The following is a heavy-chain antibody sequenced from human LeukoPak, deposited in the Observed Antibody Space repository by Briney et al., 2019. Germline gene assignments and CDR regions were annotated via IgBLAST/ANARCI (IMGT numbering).Heavy chain of an antibody. V-gene: IGHV4-30-2*01. Sequence: SQTLSLTCAVSGGSISSGGYSWSWIRQPPGKGLEWIGYIYHSGSTNYNPSLKSRVTISVDTSKNQFSLQLNSVTPEDTAVYYCARWGAPGYCSGGSCYASYNWFDPWGQGTLVTVSS. CDR1: GGSISSGGYS. CDR2: IYHSGST. D-gene: IGHD2-15*01. J-gene: IGHJ5*02. CDR3: ARWGAPGYCSGGSCYASYNWFDP.